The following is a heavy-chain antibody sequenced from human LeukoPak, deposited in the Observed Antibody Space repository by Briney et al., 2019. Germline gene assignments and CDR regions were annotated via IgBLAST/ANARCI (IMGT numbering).Heavy chain of an antibody. J-gene: IGHJ4*02. D-gene: IGHD1-26*01. CDR1: GYTFTNYD. Sequence: ASVKVSCKASGYTFTNYDINWVRQATGPGLEWMGWMNPNSGNKWYAQKFQGRVTMTSDTSISTASKELSSLRSEDTAVYYCARGPFVGETMSVYYFDYWGQGSLVTVSS. CDR2: MNPNSGNK. CDR3: ARGPFVGETMSVYYFDY. V-gene: IGHV1-8*01.